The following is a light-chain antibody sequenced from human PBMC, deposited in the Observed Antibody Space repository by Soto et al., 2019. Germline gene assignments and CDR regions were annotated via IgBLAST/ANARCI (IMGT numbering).Light chain of an antibody. J-gene: IGKJ1*01. CDR1: QRVSGGF. V-gene: IGKV3D-20*01. Sequence: DIVFTQSPSSLSLSPGERATLYCGASQRVSGGFLAWYQQKPGLAPRLILYDTSSRATGIPDRFSGGGSGTDFTLTISRLDPEDFAVYYCQQYGSSPSFGQGTKVDIK. CDR2: DTS. CDR3: QQYGSSPS.